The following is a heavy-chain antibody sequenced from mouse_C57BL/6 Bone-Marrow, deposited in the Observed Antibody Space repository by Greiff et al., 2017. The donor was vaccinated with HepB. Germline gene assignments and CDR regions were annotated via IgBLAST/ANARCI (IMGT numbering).Heavy chain of an antibody. J-gene: IGHJ2*01. D-gene: IGHD1-1*01. CDR2: IYPGSGST. V-gene: IGHV1-55*01. CDR1: GYTFTSYW. CDR3: ARGGDYYGSSDY. Sequence: QVQLQQPGAELVKPGASVKMSCKASGYTFTSYWITWVKQSPGQGLEWIGDIYPGSGSTNYNEKFKSKATLTVDTSSSTAYMQLSSLTSEDSAVYYCARGGDYYGSSDYWGQGTTLTVSS.